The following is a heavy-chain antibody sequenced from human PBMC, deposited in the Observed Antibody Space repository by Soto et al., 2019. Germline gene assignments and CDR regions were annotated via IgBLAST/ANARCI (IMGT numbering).Heavy chain of an antibody. D-gene: IGHD2-15*01. CDR2: INPSGGST. J-gene: IGHJ6*02. V-gene: IGHV1-46*01. CDR1: GYTFTSYY. CDR3: ARESGGSCYSLFCYYYGMDV. Sequence: GASVKVSCKASGYTFTSYYMHCVRQAPGQGLEWMGIINPSGGSTSYAQKFQGRVTMTRDTSTSTVYMELSSLRSEDTAVYYCARESGGSCYSLFCYYYGMDVWGQGTTVTVSS.